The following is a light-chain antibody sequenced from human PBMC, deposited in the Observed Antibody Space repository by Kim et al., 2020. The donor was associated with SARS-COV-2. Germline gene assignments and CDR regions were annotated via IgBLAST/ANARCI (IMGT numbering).Light chain of an antibody. V-gene: IGLV6-57*04. CDR1: SGSIDDNY. CDR3: QSYNRSNVL. Sequence: NFMLTQPLSVSESPGKTVTISCTRSSGSIDDNYVQWYQQRPGGVPTAVIYEDDQRPSGVSDRFSGSIDNYSNSASLTISGLKTEDEADYYCQSYNRSNVLLGGGTQLTVL. J-gene: IGLJ2*01. CDR2: EDD.